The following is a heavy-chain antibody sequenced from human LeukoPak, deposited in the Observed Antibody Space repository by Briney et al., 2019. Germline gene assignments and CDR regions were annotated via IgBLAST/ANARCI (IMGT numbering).Heavy chain of an antibody. CDR1: GFTFSSYS. CDR3: ARGSPYSSSWDWFDP. Sequence: GGSLRLSCAASGFTFSSYSMNWVRQAPGKGLEWVSAISGSGGSTYYADSVKGRFTISRDNSKNTLYLQMNSLRAEDTAVYYCARGSPYSSSWDWFDPWGQGTLVTVSS. CDR2: ISGSGGST. V-gene: IGHV3-23*01. D-gene: IGHD6-13*01. J-gene: IGHJ5*02.